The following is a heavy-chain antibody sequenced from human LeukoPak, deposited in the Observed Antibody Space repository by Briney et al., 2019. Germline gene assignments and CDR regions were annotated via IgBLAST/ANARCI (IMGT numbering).Heavy chain of an antibody. D-gene: IGHD3-3*01. Sequence: ASVKVSCKASGGTFSSYAISWVRQAPGQGLEWMGGIIPIFGTANYAQKFQGRVTITADESTSTAYMELSSLRSEDTAVYHCARVNYDFWSGYHTQPYYFDYWGQGTLVTVSS. V-gene: IGHV1-69*13. CDR3: ARVNYDFWSGYHTQPYYFDY. CDR1: GGTFSSYA. CDR2: IIPIFGTA. J-gene: IGHJ4*02.